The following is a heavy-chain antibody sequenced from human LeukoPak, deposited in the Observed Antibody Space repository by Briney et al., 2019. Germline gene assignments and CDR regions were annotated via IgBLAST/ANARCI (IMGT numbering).Heavy chain of an antibody. J-gene: IGHJ4*02. CDR1: GFTFSIYA. CDR3: AKPLLDYGDYDY. CDR2: ISGSGGST. V-gene: IGHV3-23*01. D-gene: IGHD4-17*01. Sequence: GASLRLSCAASGFTFSIYAVSWVRQAPGEGLEWVSAISGSGGSTYYADSVKGRFTISRDNSKNTLYLQMNSLRAEDTAVYCCAKPLLDYGDYDYWGQGTLVTVSS.